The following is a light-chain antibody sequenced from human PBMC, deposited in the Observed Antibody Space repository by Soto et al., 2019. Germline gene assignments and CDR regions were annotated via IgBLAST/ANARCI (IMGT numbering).Light chain of an antibody. J-gene: IGLJ1*01. V-gene: IGLV2-18*01. Sequence: QSVMRQPPAASVSPGDSFTISCTGTTTDFVSYNRVSWYQQPPGTAPKLMIYEVSKRPSGVPDRFSGSKSGNTASLTISGLQAAEEADSYCSLYTSDNAYVFGTGTKVTVL. CDR3: SLYTSDNAYV. CDR1: TTDFVSYNR. CDR2: EVS.